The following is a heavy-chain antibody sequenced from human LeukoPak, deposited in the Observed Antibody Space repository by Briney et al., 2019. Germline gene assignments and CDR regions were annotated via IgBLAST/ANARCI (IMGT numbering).Heavy chain of an antibody. Sequence: MSSETLSLTCTVSGGSISSYSWSWIRQPPGKGLEWIGYMSSRGSTNDNPSLKSRVTISRDTSKNQLSLRVTSVTAADTAMYYCARHYLYGDPPAFDIWGQGTMVTVSS. CDR3: ARHYLYGDPPAFDI. V-gene: IGHV4-59*08. CDR2: MSSRGST. D-gene: IGHD4-17*01. CDR1: GGSISSYS. J-gene: IGHJ3*02.